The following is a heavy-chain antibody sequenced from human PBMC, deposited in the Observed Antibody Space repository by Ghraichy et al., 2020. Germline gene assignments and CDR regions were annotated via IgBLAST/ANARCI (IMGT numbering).Heavy chain of an antibody. CDR2: IWSSGTP. Sequence: SETLSLTCAVSGGPIGDNNWWTWVRQPPGKGLEWIGEIWSSGTPNYNPSLKSRVTMSVDKYKNQFSLKLSSVTATDTAVYYCARDTSGWKESYSWGQGTLVTVSS. D-gene: IGHD6-19*01. CDR3: ARDTSGWKESYS. CDR1: GGPIGDNNW. J-gene: IGHJ4*02. V-gene: IGHV4-4*02.